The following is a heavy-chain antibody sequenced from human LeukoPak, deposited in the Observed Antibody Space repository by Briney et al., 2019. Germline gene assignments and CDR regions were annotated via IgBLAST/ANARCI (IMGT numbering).Heavy chain of an antibody. CDR3: VKGRSSNIHAAGNY. CDR2: IRSDSSSR. Sequence: GGSLTLSCVVSGFTFDDYAMCWVRRAPGKGPGWVSFIRSDSSSRLYGDSVKGRFTVSRDNAAKSLFLQMNSLRDEDTAFYYCVKGRSSNIHAAGNYWGQGTLVTVPS. CDR1: GFTFDDYA. J-gene: IGHJ4*02. D-gene: IGHD1-26*01. V-gene: IGHV3-9*01.